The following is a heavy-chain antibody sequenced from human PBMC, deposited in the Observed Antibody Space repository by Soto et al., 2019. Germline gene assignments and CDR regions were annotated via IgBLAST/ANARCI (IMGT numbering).Heavy chain of an antibody. J-gene: IGHJ4*02. CDR1: GYTFSSYA. CDR2: INAGNGNT. D-gene: IGHD2-15*01. CDR3: ARVYCSGAGCYSIDY. Sequence: ASVKVSCKASGYTFSSYAMHWVRQAPGQRLEWMGWINAGNGNTKYSQKFQGRVTITRDTSTSTVYMDLSSLRSEDTAVYYCARVYCSGAGCYSIDYWGQGTLVTVSS. V-gene: IGHV1-3*01.